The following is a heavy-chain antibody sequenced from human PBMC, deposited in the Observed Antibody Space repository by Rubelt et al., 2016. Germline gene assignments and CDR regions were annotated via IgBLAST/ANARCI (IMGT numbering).Heavy chain of an antibody. CDR2: INSDVSNT. Sequence: TFSSYWMHWVRQAPGKVLVLVSRINSDVSNTNYADSVKGRFSVSRDNAKNTLYLQMNSLRAEDTAVYYCAASFDYWGQGTLVTVSS. CDR3: AASFDY. J-gene: IGHJ4*02. V-gene: IGHV3-74*01. CDR1: TFSSYW.